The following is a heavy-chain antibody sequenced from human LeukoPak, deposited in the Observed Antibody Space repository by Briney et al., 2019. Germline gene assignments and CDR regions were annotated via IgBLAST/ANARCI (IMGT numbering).Heavy chain of an antibody. CDR2: ISYDGSNK. CDR1: GFTFSSYA. CDR3: ARDLSWQYFDY. Sequence: GGSLRLSCAASGFTFSSYAMHWVRQAPGKGLEWVAVISYDGSNKYYADSVKGRFTISRDNSKNTLYLQMNSLRAEDTAVYYRARDLSWQYFDYWGQGTLVTVSS. V-gene: IGHV3-30-3*01. J-gene: IGHJ4*02.